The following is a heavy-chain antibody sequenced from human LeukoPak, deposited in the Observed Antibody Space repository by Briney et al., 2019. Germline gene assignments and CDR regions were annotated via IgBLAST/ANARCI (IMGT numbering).Heavy chain of an antibody. Sequence: PGGSLRLSCAASGFTFSRYGMHWVRQAPGKGLEWVAVIWYDGSNKYYADSVKGRFTISRDNSKNTLYLQMKSLRAEDTAVYYCAKDLPHCNNTSCYVVGLDYWGQGTLVTVSS. J-gene: IGHJ4*02. CDR2: IWYDGSNK. CDR3: AKDLPHCNNTSCYVVGLDY. D-gene: IGHD2-2*01. V-gene: IGHV3-33*06. CDR1: GFTFSRYG.